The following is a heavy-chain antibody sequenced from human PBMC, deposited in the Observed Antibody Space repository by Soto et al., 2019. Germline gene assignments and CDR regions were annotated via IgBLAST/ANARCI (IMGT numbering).Heavy chain of an antibody. CDR3: AKKFDYGDYPLYFDY. CDR2: IRSRPYGGTT. CDR1: GFTFPDYG. J-gene: IGHJ4*02. Sequence: EVQLVESGGGLIQPGRSLRLSCTPSGFTFPDYGVSWFRQAPGKGLEWLGFIRSRPYGGTTEYAASVEGRFAISRDNSEGIAYLPMNSRKTEDTAVYYFAKKFDYGDYPLYFDYWGQGTLVTVSS. V-gene: IGHV3-49*03. D-gene: IGHD4-17*01.